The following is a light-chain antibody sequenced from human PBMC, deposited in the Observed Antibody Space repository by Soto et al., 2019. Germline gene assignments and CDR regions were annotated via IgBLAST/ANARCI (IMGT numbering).Light chain of an antibody. J-gene: IGKJ2*01. Sequence: EIAMTQSPATLSVSPGERSTLSCRASQSISTELAWYQQIPGQPPRLLIYSASTRATGVPARFTGSGSGSEFTLTISGLQSEDFAIYYCKQGHNWPLTFGQGTRLE. CDR3: KQGHNWPLT. V-gene: IGKV3-15*01. CDR1: QSISTE. CDR2: SAS.